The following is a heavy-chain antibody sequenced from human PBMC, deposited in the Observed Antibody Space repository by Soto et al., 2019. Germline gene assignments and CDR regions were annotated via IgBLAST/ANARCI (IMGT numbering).Heavy chain of an antibody. CDR3: ARQVVAYCSGGRCYSPNRHWFDP. D-gene: IGHD2-15*01. V-gene: IGHV4-59*04. CDR2: IYYSGST. J-gene: IGHJ5*02. Sequence: PSETLSLTCTVSGGSISSYYWSWIRQPPGKGLEWIGYIYYSGSTYYNPSLKSRVTISVDTSKNQFSLKLSSVTAADTAVYYCARQVVAYCSGGRCYSPNRHWFDPWGQGTLVTVS. CDR1: GGSISSYY.